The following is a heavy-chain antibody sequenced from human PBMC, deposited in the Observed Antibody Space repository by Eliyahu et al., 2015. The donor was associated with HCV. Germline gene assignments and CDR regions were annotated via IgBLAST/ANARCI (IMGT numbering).Heavy chain of an antibody. D-gene: IGHD1-26*01. CDR2: ISSSSSYI. CDR3: ARDQRAQWELLIGGGWYFDL. V-gene: IGHV3-21*01. Sequence: EVQLVESGGGLVKPGGSLRLSCAASGFPFSSYRXNWVRQAPGKGLEWVSSISSSSSYIYYADSVKGRFTISRDNAKNSLYLQMNSLRAEDTAVYYCARDQRAQWELLIGGGWYFDLWGRGTLVTVSS. CDR1: GFPFSSYR. J-gene: IGHJ2*01.